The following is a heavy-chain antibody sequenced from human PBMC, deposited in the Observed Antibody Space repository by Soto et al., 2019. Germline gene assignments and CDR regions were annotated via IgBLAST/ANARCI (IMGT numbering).Heavy chain of an antibody. J-gene: IGHJ4*02. CDR2: ISYDGSNK. CDR3: AKGSSSQTYFDY. Sequence: QVQLVESGGGVVQPGRSLRLSCAASGFTFSSYGMHWVRQAPGKGLEWVAVISYDGSNKYYADSVKGRFTISRDNSKNTLYLQMNSLSAEDTAVYYCAKGSSSQTYFDYWGQGTLVTVSS. D-gene: IGHD6-13*01. V-gene: IGHV3-30*18. CDR1: GFTFSSYG.